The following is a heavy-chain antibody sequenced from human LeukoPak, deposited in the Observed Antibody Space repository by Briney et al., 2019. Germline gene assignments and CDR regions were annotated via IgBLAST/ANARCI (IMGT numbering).Heavy chain of an antibody. Sequence: GGSLRLSCAASGFTFSNYAMNWVRQAPGKGLEWVSALSGNGDNTYYANSVKGRFTISRGNSKNTLYLQMNSLRAEDTAVYYCANLRGGWDDYWGQGTLVTVSS. J-gene: IGHJ4*02. CDR1: GFTFSNYA. D-gene: IGHD6-19*01. CDR3: ANLRGGWDDY. V-gene: IGHV3-23*01. CDR2: LSGNGDNT.